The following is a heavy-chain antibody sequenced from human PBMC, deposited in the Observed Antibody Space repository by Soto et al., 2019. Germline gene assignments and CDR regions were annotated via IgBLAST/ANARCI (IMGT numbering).Heavy chain of an antibody. V-gene: IGHV1-8*01. D-gene: IGHD1-1*01. CDR2: MNPNSGNT. CDR1: GYTFTSYD. CDR3: ARERTGTASMDV. Sequence: QVQLVQSGAEVKKPGASVKVSCKASGYTFTSYDINWVRQATGQGLEWMGWMNPNSGNTGYAQKFRGRVTMTRNTSISTAYMELSSLRSEDTGVYYCARERTGTASMDVWGQGTRVTVSS. J-gene: IGHJ6*02.